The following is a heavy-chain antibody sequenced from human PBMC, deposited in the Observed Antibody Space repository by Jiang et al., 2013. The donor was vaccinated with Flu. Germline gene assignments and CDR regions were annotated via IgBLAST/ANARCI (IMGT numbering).Heavy chain of an antibody. J-gene: IGHJ4*02. V-gene: IGHV1-18*01. CDR1: GYTFTSYG. CDR3: ARDRALDSSGYNKRLLMGY. CDR2: ISAYNGNT. D-gene: IGHD3-22*01. Sequence: GAEVKKPGASVKVSCKASGYTFTSYGISWVRQAPGQGLEWMGWISAYNGNTNYAQKLQGRVTMTTDTSTSTAYMELRSLRSDDTAVYYCARDRALDSSGYNKRLLMGYWGQGTLVT.